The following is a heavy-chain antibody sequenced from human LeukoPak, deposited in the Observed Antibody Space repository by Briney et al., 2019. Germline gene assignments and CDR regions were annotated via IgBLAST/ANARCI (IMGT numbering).Heavy chain of an antibody. CDR2: IHPSGGST. CDR1: GYTFTTDY. Sequence: GASVKVSCKASGYTFTTDYMHWVRQAPGQGLEWMGVIHPSGGSTSYTQQFQGRVTMTRDTSTSTVCMELSSLRSEDTAIYSCAREEGGSGSFDSWGQGTLVTVSS. V-gene: IGHV1-46*01. CDR3: AREEGGSGSFDS. D-gene: IGHD6-19*01. J-gene: IGHJ4*02.